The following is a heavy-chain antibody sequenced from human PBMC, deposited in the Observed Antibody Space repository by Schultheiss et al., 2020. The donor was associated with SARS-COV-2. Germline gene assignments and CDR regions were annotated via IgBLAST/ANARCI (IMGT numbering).Heavy chain of an antibody. CDR3: ARVETVATFFDY. D-gene: IGHD4-23*01. CDR1: GFTFSSYA. Sequence: GGSLRLSCGASGFTFSSYALSWVRQAPGRGLEWVSGISGRGTDTDYTDSVKGRFTISRDNSKNTLSLQMNSLRAEDTAVYYCARVETVATFFDYWGQGTPVTVSS. V-gene: IGHV3-23*01. CDR2: ISGRGTDT. J-gene: IGHJ4*02.